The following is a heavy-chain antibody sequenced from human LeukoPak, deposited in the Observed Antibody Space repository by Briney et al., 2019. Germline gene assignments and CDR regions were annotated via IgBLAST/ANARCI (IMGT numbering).Heavy chain of an antibody. CDR3: ARDRPYYDILTGPDY. V-gene: IGHV1-18*01. Sequence: ASVKVSCKASGYTFTSYGISWVRQAPGQGLEWMGGISAYNGNTNYAQKLQGRVTMTTDTSTSTAYMELRSLRSDDTAVYYCARDRPYYDILTGPDYWGQGTLVTVSS. CDR2: ISAYNGNT. CDR1: GYTFTSYG. D-gene: IGHD3-9*01. J-gene: IGHJ4*02.